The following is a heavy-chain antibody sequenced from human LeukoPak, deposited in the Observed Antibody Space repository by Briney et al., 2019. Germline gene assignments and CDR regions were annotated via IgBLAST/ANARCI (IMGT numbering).Heavy chain of an antibody. CDR1: GGSISIYY. CDR2: IYTSGST. J-gene: IGHJ5*02. D-gene: IGHD3-22*01. CDR3: ARAHYYDSSGYYLAVDP. Sequence: SETLSLTCTVSGGSISIYYWSWIRQPAGKGLEWIGRIYTSGSTNYNPSLKSRVTISVDTSKNQFSLKLSSVTAADTAVYYCARAHYYDSSGYYLAVDPWGQGTLVTVSS. V-gene: IGHV4-4*07.